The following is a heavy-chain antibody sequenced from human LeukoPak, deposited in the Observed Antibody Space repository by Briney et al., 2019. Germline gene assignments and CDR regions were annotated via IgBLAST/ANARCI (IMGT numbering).Heavy chain of an antibody. J-gene: IGHJ4*02. V-gene: IGHV1-2*02. Sequence: ASVKVSCKASGYTFAGYYMHWVRQAPGQGREWMGWINPNSGGTNYAQKFQGRVTMTRDTSISTAYMELSRLRSDDTAVYYCARGATMVRGVMNYWGQGTLVTVS. CDR3: ARGATMVRGVMNY. CDR2: INPNSGGT. CDR1: GYTFAGYY. D-gene: IGHD3-10*01.